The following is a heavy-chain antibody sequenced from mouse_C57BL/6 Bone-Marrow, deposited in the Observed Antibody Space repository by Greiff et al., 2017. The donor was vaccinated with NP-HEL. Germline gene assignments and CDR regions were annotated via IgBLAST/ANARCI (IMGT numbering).Heavy chain of an antibody. CDR1: GYAFSSSW. CDR2: LYPGDGDT. Sequence: QVQLQQSGPELVKPGASVKISCKASGYAFSSSWMNWVKQRPGKGLEWIGRLYPGDGDTNYNGKFKGKATLTADKSSSTAYMQLSSLTSEDSAVYFCARGYGSSPDYWGQGTTLTVSS. V-gene: IGHV1-82*01. J-gene: IGHJ2*01. D-gene: IGHD1-1*01. CDR3: ARGYGSSPDY.